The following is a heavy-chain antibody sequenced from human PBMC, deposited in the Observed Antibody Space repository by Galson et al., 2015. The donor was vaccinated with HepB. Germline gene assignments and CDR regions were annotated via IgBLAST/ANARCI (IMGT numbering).Heavy chain of an antibody. D-gene: IGHD3-10*01. J-gene: IGHJ6*03. CDR3: AYRGGDYGSYYMDV. V-gene: IGHV3-30*03. Sequence: SLRLSCAASGFTFSSYGMHWVRQAPGKGLEWVAVISYDGSNKYYADSVKGRFTISRDNSKNTLYLQMNSLRAEDTAVYYCAYRGGDYGSYYMDVWGKGTTVTVSS. CDR2: ISYDGSNK. CDR1: GFTFSSYG.